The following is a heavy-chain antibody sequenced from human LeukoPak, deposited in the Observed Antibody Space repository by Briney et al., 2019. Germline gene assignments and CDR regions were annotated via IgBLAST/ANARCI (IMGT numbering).Heavy chain of an antibody. CDR3: ARGLWCGDLRNPYFDY. Sequence: ASMKVSCKASGYTFNNYGINWVRQAPGQGLEWMGWISVSNGNTEYAEELQGRVTMTTDTSTSTAYMELRSLRSDDTAVYYCARGLWCGDLRNPYFDYWGQGTLVTVSS. CDR2: ISVSNGNT. J-gene: IGHJ4*02. CDR1: GYTFNNYG. V-gene: IGHV1-18*01. D-gene: IGHD3-10*01.